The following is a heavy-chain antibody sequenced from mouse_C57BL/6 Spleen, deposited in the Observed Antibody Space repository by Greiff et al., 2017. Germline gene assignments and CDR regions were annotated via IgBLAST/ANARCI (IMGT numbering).Heavy chain of an antibody. V-gene: IGHV1-4*01. Sequence: QVQLQQSGAELARPGASVKMSCKASGYTFTSYTMHWVQQRPGQGLEWIGYINPSSGYTKYNQKFKDKATLTADKSSSTAYMQLSSLTSEDSAVYYCARNSNYEDWGTGTTLTVSS. CDR1: GYTFTSYT. D-gene: IGHD2-5*01. CDR3: ARNSNYED. CDR2: INPSSGYT. J-gene: IGHJ2*01.